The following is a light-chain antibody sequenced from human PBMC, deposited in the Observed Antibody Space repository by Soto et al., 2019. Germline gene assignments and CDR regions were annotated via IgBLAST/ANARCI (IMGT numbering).Light chain of an antibody. CDR3: QSYDSSLIVSKV. CDR1: SSNIGAGYD. J-gene: IGLJ1*01. V-gene: IGLV1-40*01. Sequence: QSVLTQPPSVSGAPGQRVTISCTGSSSNIGAGYDVHWYQQLPGTAPKLLIYANSARPSGVPDRFSGSKSGTSASLAITGLQAEDEADYYCQSYDSSLIVSKVFGTGTKLTVL. CDR2: ANS.